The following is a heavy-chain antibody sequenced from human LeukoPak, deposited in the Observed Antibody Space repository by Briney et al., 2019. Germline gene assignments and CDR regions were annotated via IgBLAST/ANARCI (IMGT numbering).Heavy chain of an antibody. Sequence: GGSLRLSCAASGFTFNNYPMNWVRQAPGKGLEWVSAITSDGSRTYNADSVKGRFTISRDNSKNTLYLQMNGLRADDTAVYYCAKGNTITPDYWGQGTLVTVSS. CDR3: AKGNTITPDY. D-gene: IGHD1-14*01. CDR1: GFTFNNYP. CDR2: ITSDGSRT. J-gene: IGHJ4*02. V-gene: IGHV3-23*01.